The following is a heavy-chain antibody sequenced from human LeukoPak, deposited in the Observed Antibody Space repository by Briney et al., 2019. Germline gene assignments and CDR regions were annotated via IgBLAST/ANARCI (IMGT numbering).Heavy chain of an antibody. V-gene: IGHV1-69*13. D-gene: IGHD3-3*01. CDR1: GGTFSSYA. J-gene: IGHJ6*02. CDR3: ARLRSDDFWSGYYRYGASRYGMDV. Sequence: SVKVSCKASGGTFSSYAISWVRQAPGQGLEWMGGIIPIFGTPNYAQKFQGRVTITADESTSTAYMELSSLRSEDTAVYYCARLRSDDFWSGYYRYGASRYGMDVWGQGTTVTVSS. CDR2: IIPIFGTP.